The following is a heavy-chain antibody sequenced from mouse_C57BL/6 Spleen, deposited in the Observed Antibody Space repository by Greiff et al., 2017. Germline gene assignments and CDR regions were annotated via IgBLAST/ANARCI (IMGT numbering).Heavy chain of an antibody. CDR1: GFTFSNYW. V-gene: IGHV6-3*01. CDR2: IRLKTDNYAT. Sequence: EVKVEESGGGLVQPGGSMKLSCAASGFTFSNYWMNWVRQSPEKGLEWVAQIRLKTDNYATHYAESVKGRFTISRDDSKSRVYLQMNNLRAEDTGIYYCMCYCSSYGYFDYWGQGTTLTVSS. CDR3: MCYCSSYGYFDY. J-gene: IGHJ2*01. D-gene: IGHD1-1*01.